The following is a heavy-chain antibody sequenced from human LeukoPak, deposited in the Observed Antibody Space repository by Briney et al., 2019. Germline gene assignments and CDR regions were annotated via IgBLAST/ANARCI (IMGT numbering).Heavy chain of an antibody. J-gene: IGHJ3*02. Sequence: LPGGSLRLSCAASGFTFSSYWMSWVRQAPGKGLEWVANIKQDGSEKYYVDSVKGRFTISRDNAKNSLYLQMNSLRVEDTAVYYCARMAGLRTYAFDIWGQGTMVTVSS. V-gene: IGHV3-7*01. D-gene: IGHD4-17*01. CDR2: IKQDGSEK. CDR1: GFTFSSYW. CDR3: ARMAGLRTYAFDI.